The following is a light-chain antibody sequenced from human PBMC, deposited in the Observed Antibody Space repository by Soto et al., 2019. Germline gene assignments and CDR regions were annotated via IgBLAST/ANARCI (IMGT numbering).Light chain of an antibody. CDR2: EVS. CDR3: SSYTSSRTWV. J-gene: IGLJ3*02. Sequence: QSALTQPASVSGSPGQSITISCTGTSSDVGSYNYVSWYQQHPGKAPKLMIFEVSHRPSGVSNRFSGSKSGNTASLTISGLQAEDEADYYCSSYTSSRTWVFGGGTKVTVL. CDR1: SSDVGSYNY. V-gene: IGLV2-14*01.